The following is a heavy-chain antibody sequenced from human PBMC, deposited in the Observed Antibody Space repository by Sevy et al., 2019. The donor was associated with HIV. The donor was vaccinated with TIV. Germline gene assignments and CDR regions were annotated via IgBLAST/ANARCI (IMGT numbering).Heavy chain of an antibody. Sequence: GGSLRLSCTAYGFTFNKFGFHWVRQAPGKGPEWVAFTRYDGSTKYYADSVRGRFTISRDNAKNSLYLQMNSLRAEDTAFYYCARSGDDSSGFYYWWFDPWGQGTLVTVSS. CDR3: ARSGDDSSGFYYWWFDP. V-gene: IGHV3-30*02. CDR2: TRYDGSTK. D-gene: IGHD3-22*01. CDR1: GFTFNKFG. J-gene: IGHJ5*02.